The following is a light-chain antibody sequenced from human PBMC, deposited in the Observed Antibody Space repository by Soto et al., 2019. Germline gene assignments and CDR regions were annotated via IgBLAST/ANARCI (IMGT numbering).Light chain of an antibody. J-gene: IGKJ1*01. V-gene: IGKV3-15*01. CDR1: QSVSSN. CDR3: QQYNNWQGA. CDR2: GAS. Sequence: EIVMTQSPATLSVSPGERATLSCRASQSVSSNLAWYQQKPSQAPRLLIYGASTRATGIPARFSGSGSGTEFTLTISSLQSEDFAVYYCQQYNNWQGAFGQGTKVEIK.